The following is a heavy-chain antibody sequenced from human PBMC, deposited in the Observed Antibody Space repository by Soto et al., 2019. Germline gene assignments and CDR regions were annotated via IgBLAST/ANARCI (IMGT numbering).Heavy chain of an antibody. Sequence: QVQLVQSGAEVKKSGASVKVSCKASGYTFTSHDINWVRQATGQGLEWMGWMNPNSGNTGYAQKFQGRVTMTRNTSISTAYMELSSLRSEDTAVYYCAIWAYGVYARFDYWGQGTLVTVSS. CDR2: MNPNSGNT. D-gene: IGHD4-17*01. CDR3: AIWAYGVYARFDY. CDR1: GYTFTSHD. J-gene: IGHJ4*02. V-gene: IGHV1-8*01.